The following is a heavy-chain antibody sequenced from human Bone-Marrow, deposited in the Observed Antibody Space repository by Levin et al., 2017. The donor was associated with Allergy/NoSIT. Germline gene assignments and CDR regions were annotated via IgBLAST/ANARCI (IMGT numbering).Heavy chain of an antibody. CDR3: ARDPFAYNFGSGSYLDY. CDR1: GFAFSNYW. CDR2: INRGGSST. J-gene: IGHJ4*02. D-gene: IGHD3-10*01. Sequence: GGSLRLSCAASGFAFSNYWMHWVRQAPGKGLVWVSRINRGGSSTTYADSVKGRFTISRDNAKNTLSLQMNSLRDEDTAVYYCARDPFAYNFGSGSYLDYWGQGTLVSVSS. V-gene: IGHV3-74*01.